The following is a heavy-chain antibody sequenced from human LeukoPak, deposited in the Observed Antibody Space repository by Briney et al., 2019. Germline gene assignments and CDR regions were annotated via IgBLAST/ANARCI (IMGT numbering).Heavy chain of an antibody. D-gene: IGHD6-13*01. Sequence: PSETLSLTCTVSGGSISSGSYYWSWIRQPAGKGLEWIGRIYTSGSTNYNPSLKSRVTISVDTSKNQFSLKLNSVTAADTAMYYCARGGIAAAGDWGQGTLVTVSS. V-gene: IGHV4-61*02. CDR2: IYTSGST. CDR3: ARGGIAAAGD. J-gene: IGHJ4*02. CDR1: GGSISSGSYY.